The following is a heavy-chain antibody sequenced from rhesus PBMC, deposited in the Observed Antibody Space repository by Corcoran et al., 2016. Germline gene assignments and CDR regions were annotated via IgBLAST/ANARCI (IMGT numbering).Heavy chain of an antibody. J-gene: IGHJ4*01. V-gene: IGHV2-95*01. Sequence: QVTLKESGPALVKPTQTLTLTCTFSGLSVSTSGPGVAWIRQPPGKPLEWLTSIFWNDNKYKHTNRRNGLPFAKATSKNQAVFTMTNMDPMATATYYCPRVWGENLPSSVYLWGRGLLVTVSS. D-gene: IGHD3-34*01. CDR3: PRVWGENLPSSVYL. CDR1: GLSVSTSGPG. CDR2: IFWNDNK.